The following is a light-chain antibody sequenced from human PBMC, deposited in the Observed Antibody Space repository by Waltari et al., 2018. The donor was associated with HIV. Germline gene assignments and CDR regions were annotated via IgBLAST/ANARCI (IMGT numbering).Light chain of an antibody. CDR3: SSYTSSSTVV. J-gene: IGLJ3*02. Sequence: QSAPTQPASVSGSPGQSITISCTGTTSDVGGYNHVSWYQQHPGKAPKLMIYEVSNRPSGVSTRPSGSKSGNTSSLTISGLQAEDEADYYCSSYTSSSTVVFGGGTKLTVL. CDR2: EVS. V-gene: IGLV2-14*01. CDR1: TSDVGGYNH.